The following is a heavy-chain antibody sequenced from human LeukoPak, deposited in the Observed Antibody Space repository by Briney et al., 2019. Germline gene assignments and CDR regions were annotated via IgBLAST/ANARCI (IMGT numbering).Heavy chain of an antibody. V-gene: IGHV3-30*07. J-gene: IGHJ4*02. CDR3: ARDLSSCGWSFDY. CDR2: ISYDGSNK. CDR1: GFTFSSYA. D-gene: IGHD6-19*01. Sequence: GGSLRLSCAASGFTFSSYAMHWVRQAPGKGLEWVAVISYDGSNKYYADSVKGRLTISRDNAKNTLFLQMNSLRAEDAAVYYCARDLSSCGWSFDYWGQGTLVTVSS.